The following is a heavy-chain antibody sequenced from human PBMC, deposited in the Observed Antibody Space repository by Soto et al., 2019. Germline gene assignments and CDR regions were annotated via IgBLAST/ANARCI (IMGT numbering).Heavy chain of an antibody. CDR1: GFTFSSYV. Sequence: QVQLVESGGGVVQPGRSLRLSCAASGFTFSSYVMHWVRQTPGRGLEWVAFISHDGNNKYYADSVKGRFTISRDNSENTLYLQMDRLRAEDTAVYYCAIDDEGGSDCDLGYWGQGTLVTVSS. CDR2: ISHDGNNK. J-gene: IGHJ4*02. D-gene: IGHD1-26*01. CDR3: AIDDEGGSDCDLGY. V-gene: IGHV3-30-3*01.